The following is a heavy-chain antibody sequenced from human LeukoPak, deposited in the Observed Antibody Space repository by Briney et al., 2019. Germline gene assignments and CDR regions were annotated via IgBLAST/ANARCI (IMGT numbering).Heavy chain of an antibody. V-gene: IGHV4-59*01. CDR3: ARLKYYYDSSGYRAEYFQH. Sequence: SSETLSLTCTVSGGSISSYYWSWIRQPPGKGLEWIGYIYYGVSTNYNPSLKSRVTISVDTSKNQLSLKLSSVTASDTAVYYCARLKYYYDSSGYRAEYFQHWGQGTLVTVSS. D-gene: IGHD3-22*01. CDR1: GGSISSYY. J-gene: IGHJ1*01. CDR2: IYYGVST.